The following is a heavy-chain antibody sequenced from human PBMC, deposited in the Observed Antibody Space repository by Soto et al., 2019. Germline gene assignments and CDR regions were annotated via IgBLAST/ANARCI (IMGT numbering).Heavy chain of an antibody. D-gene: IGHD3-22*01. CDR1: GFTFSSYG. CDR2: ISYDGSNK. CDR3: AKDRYYYDSSGFFFDY. Sequence: GGSLRLSCAASGFTFSSYGMHWVRQAPGKGLEWVAVISYDGSNKYYADSVKGRFTISRDNSKNTLYLQMNSLRAEYTAVYYCAKDRYYYDSSGFFFDYWGQGTLVTVSS. V-gene: IGHV3-30*18. J-gene: IGHJ4*02.